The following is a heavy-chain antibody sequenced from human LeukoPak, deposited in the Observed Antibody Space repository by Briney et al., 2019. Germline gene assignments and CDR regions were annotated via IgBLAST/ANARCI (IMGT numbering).Heavy chain of an antibody. CDR2: INHSGST. CDR3: ARGDYGGNEYYFDY. J-gene: IGHJ4*02. CDR1: GGSFSGYY. Sequence: SETLSLTCAVYGGSFSGYYWSWIRQPPGKGLEWIGEINHSGSTNYNPSLKSRVTISVDTSKNQFSLKLSSVTAADTAVYYCARGDYGGNEYYFDYWGQGTLVTVSS. D-gene: IGHD4-23*01. V-gene: IGHV4-34*01.